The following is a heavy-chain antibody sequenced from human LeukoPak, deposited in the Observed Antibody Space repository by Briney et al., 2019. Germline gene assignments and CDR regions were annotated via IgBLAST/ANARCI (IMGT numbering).Heavy chain of an antibody. J-gene: IGHJ6*04. CDR2: IKQDGSEK. V-gene: IGHV3-7*01. CDR3: AELGITMIGGV. D-gene: IGHD3-10*02. Sequence: SGGSLRLSCAASGFTFSSYWMSWVRQAPGKGLEWVANIKQDGSEKYYVDSVKGRFTISRDNTKNSLYLQMNSLRAEDTAVYYCAELGITMIGGVWGKGTTVTISS. CDR1: GFTFSSYW.